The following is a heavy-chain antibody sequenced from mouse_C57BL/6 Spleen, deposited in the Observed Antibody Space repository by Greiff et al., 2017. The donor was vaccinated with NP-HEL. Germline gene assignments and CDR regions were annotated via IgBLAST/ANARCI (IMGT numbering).Heavy chain of an antibody. V-gene: IGHV1-82*01. Sequence: QVQLQQSGPELVKPGASVKISCKASGYAFSSSWMNWVKQRPGKGLEWIGRIYPGDGDTNYNGKFKGKATLTADKSSSTAYMQLSSLTSEDSAVYFCARPLWDYAMDYWGQGTSVTVSS. J-gene: IGHJ4*01. CDR1: GYAFSSSW. CDR2: IYPGDGDT. D-gene: IGHD1-1*02. CDR3: ARPLWDYAMDY.